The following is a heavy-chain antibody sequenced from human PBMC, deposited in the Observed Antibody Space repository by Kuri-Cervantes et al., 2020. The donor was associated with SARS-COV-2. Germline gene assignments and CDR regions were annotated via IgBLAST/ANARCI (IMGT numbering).Heavy chain of an antibody. Sequence: SVKISCKASGGTFSSYAISWVRQAPGQGLEWMGGIIPILGIANYAQKYQGRVTITADKSTSTAYMELSSLRSEDTAVYYCEREIPSAAGDDYWGQGTLVTVSS. CDR2: IIPILGIA. CDR1: GGTFSSYA. J-gene: IGHJ4*02. CDR3: EREIPSAAGDDY. D-gene: IGHD6-13*01. V-gene: IGHV1-69*10.